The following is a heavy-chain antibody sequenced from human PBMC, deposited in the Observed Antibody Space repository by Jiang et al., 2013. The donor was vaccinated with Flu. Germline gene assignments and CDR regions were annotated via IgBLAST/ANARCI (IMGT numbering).Heavy chain of an antibody. CDR2: IDPSDSYT. CDR3: AVAYRYCSGGSCYSRAFDI. D-gene: IGHD2-15*01. CDR1: GYSFTSYW. V-gene: IGHV5-10-1*01. Sequence: GAEVKKPGESLKISCKGSGYSFTSYWIGWVRQMPGKGLEWMGRIDPSDSYTNYSPSFQGHVTISADKSISTAYLQWSSLKASDTAMYYCAVAYRYCSGGSCYSRAFDIWGQGTMVTVSS. J-gene: IGHJ3*02.